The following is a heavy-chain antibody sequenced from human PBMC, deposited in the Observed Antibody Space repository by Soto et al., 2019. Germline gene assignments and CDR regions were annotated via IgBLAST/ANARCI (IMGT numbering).Heavy chain of an antibody. Sequence: SETLSLTCSVSGDYIHVGGYYWTWIRQRPGKGLEWTGYIYYTGKTYYNPSLESRLTMSVDRSKNQFSLRLTSVTAADTAVYFCGRDLTSNANCIDPWGQGTPVTVSS. J-gene: IGHJ5*02. D-gene: IGHD2-2*01. CDR3: GRDLTSNANCIDP. V-gene: IGHV4-30-4*01. CDR2: IYYTGKT. CDR1: GDYIHVGGYY.